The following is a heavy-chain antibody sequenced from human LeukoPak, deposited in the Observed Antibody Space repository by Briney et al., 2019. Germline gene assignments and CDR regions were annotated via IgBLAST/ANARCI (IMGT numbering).Heavy chain of an antibody. CDR1: GFTVSSNY. CDR2: IYSGANT. CDR3: ARAVFDSSYWNDAFDI. D-gene: IGHD6-6*01. Sequence: GGSLRLSCAASGFTVSSNYMSWVRQAPGKGLEWVSVIYSGANTYYADSVKGRFTISRDNSKNTLYLQINSLRAEDTAVYYCARAVFDSSYWNDAFDIWGQGTMVTVSS. J-gene: IGHJ3*02. V-gene: IGHV3-66*01.